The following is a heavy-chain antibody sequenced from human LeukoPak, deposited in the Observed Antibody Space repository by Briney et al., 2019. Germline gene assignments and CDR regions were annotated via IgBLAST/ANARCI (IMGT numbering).Heavy chain of an antibody. J-gene: IGHJ3*02. CDR1: GFTFSSYS. CDR2: ISSSSSTM. V-gene: IGHV3-48*04. D-gene: IGHD3-16*01. Sequence: PGGSLRLSCAASGFTFSSYSMNWVRQAPGKGLEWVSYISSSSSTMYYADSVKGRFTISRDNAKNTLYLQMNSLRAEDTAVYYCTRGAGNYVFDIWGQGTMVTVSS. CDR3: TRGAGNYVFDI.